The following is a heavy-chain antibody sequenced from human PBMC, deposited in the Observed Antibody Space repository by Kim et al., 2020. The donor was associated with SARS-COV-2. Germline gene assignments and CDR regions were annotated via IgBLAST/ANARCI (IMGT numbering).Heavy chain of an antibody. D-gene: IGHD3-22*01. Sequence: SVKVSCKASGGTFSSYAISWVRQAPGQGLEWMGGIIPIFGTANYAQKFQCRVTITADESTSTAYMELSSLRSEDTAVYYCARDWDYDSNYYYYGMDVWGQGTTVTVSS. J-gene: IGHJ6*02. CDR1: GGTFSSYA. CDR3: ARDWDYDSNYYYYGMDV. V-gene: IGHV1-69*13. CDR2: IIPIFGTA.